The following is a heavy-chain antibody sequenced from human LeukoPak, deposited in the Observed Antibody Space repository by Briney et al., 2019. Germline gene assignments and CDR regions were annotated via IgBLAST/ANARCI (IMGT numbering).Heavy chain of an antibody. CDR1: GGTLSNTV. J-gene: IGHJ5*02. V-gene: IGHV1-69*04. D-gene: IGHD5-24*01. Sequence: SVKVSCKGSGGTLSNTVITWVRQAPGQGLEWMGRIIPVLVSTNYAPQFHARVTITADKSTNPAYMDLSSLTSEDTAVYFCATGTGGYNEPWGQGPLVPVSS. CDR2: IIPVLVST. CDR3: ATGTGGYNEP.